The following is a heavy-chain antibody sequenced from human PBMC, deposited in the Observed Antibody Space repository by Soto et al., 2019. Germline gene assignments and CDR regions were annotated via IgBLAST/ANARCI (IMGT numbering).Heavy chain of an antibody. J-gene: IGHJ6*02. CDR3: VGGRGAAGTDSVQYYGMDV. D-gene: IGHD6-13*01. CDR2: ISSSSSYI. CDR1: GFTFSSYS. V-gene: IGHV3-21*01. Sequence: EVQLVESGGGLVKPGGSLRLSCAASGFTFSSYSMNWVRQAPGKGLEWVSSISSSSSYIYYADSVKGRFTISRDNAKNSPNLQMNSQRAEDTAVYYCVGGRGAAGTDSVQYYGMDVWGQGTRVTVSS.